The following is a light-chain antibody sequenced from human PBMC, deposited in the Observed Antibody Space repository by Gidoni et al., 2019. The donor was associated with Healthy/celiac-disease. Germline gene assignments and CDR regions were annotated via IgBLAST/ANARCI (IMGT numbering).Light chain of an antibody. CDR1: SSNIGAGYD. J-gene: IGLJ3*02. V-gene: IGLV1-40*01. Sequence: SALTPATFASGVTGQRVAISCTGSSSNIGAGYDVHWYQQLPGTAPKLLIYGNRNRPSGVPDRFSGSKSGTSASLAITGLQAEDEADYYCQSYDSSMSGSGVFGGGTKLTVL. CDR2: GNR. CDR3: QSYDSSMSGSGV.